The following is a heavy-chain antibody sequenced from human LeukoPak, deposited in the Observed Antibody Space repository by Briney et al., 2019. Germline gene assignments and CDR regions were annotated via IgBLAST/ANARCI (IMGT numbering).Heavy chain of an antibody. Sequence: SETLSLTCTVSGGSISPYYWRWIRQPPGKGLEWLGYIYYSGNTDYNPSLKSRVAISVDTSKNQFSLKLSSVTAADTAVYYCARSTGSTMFIDYWGQGSLVTVSS. V-gene: IGHV4-59*01. CDR3: ARSTGSTMFIDY. CDR2: IYYSGNT. J-gene: IGHJ4*02. D-gene: IGHD3-10*02. CDR1: GGSISPYY.